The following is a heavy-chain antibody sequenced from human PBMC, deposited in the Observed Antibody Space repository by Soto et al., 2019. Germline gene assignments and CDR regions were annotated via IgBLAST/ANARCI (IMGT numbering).Heavy chain of an antibody. D-gene: IGHD4-17*01. CDR3: AKVLDYGDSRKHGMDV. J-gene: IGHJ6*02. V-gene: IGHV3-30*18. CDR1: GFTFSSYG. CDR2: ISYDGSNK. Sequence: GGSLRLSCAASGFTFSSYGMHWVRQAPGKGLEWVAVISYDGSNKYYADSVKGRFTISRDNSKNTLYLQMNSLRAEDTAVYYCAKVLDYGDSRKHGMDVWGQGTTVTVSS.